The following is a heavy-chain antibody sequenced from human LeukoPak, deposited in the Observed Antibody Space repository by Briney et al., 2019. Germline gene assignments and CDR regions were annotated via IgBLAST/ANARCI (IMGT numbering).Heavy chain of an antibody. CDR3: AKGIAVASFDY. D-gene: IGHD6-19*01. J-gene: IGHJ4*02. CDR1: GFTFSSYG. Sequence: GGSLRLSCAASGFTFSSYGMHWVRQAPGKGLEWVAVISYDGSNKYYADSVKGQFTISRDNSKNTLYLQMNSLRAEDTAVYYCAKGIAVASFDYWGQGTLVTVSS. CDR2: ISYDGSNK. V-gene: IGHV3-30*18.